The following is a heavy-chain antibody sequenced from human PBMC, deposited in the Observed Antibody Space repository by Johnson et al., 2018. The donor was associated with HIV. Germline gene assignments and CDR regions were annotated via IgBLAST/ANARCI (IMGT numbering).Heavy chain of an antibody. D-gene: IGHD6-6*01. J-gene: IGHJ3*02. Sequence: QVQLVESGGGLVKPGGSLRLSCAASRFTFSTYGIHWVRQAPGKGLEWVAVTWYDASYKYCTDSVKGRFTMSRDNSKNTLCLQMNSLRAEDTAVYYCARGGQLVLDAFDIWGQGTMVTVSS. CDR1: RFTFSTYG. CDR2: TWYDASYK. CDR3: ARGGQLVLDAFDI. V-gene: IGHV3-33*01.